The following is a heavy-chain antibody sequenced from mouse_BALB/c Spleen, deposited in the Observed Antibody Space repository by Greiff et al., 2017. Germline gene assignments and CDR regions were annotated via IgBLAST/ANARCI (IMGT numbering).Heavy chain of an antibody. CDR2: INPSNGGT. Sequence: VQLQQSGAELVKPGASVKLSCKASGYTFTSYYMYWVKQRPGQGLEWIGEINPSNGGTNFNEKFKSKATLTVDKSSSTAYMQLSSLTSEDSAVYYCTREGDDAMDYWGQGTSVTVSS. CDR3: TREGDDAMDY. CDR1: GYTFTSYY. V-gene: IGHV1S81*02. J-gene: IGHJ4*01. D-gene: IGHD3-3*01.